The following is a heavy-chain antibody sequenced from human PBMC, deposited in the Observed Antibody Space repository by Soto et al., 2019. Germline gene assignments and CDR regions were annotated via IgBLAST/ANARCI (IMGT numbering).Heavy chain of an antibody. Sequence: QVQLVESGGGVVQPGRSLRLSCAASGFTFSSYGMHWVRQAPGKGLDWVAVISYDGSNKYYADSVKGRFTISRDNSKNTLYLQMNSLRAEDTAVYYCEKDVNHYDSSDYYYDDAFDIWGQGTMVTVSS. J-gene: IGHJ3*02. CDR2: ISYDGSNK. CDR1: GFTFSSYG. D-gene: IGHD3-22*01. CDR3: EKDVNHYDSSDYYYDDAFDI. V-gene: IGHV3-30*18.